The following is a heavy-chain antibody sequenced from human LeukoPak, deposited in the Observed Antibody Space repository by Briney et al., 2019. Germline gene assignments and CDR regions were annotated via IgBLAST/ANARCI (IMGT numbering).Heavy chain of an antibody. CDR1: GFTFSSYA. D-gene: IGHD3-22*01. V-gene: IGHV3-23*01. CDR2: ISGSGGGT. Sequence: GGSLRLSCAASGFTFSSYAMSWVRQAPGKGLEWVSAISGSGGGTYYADSVKGRFTISGDNSKNTLYLQMNSLRAEDTAVYYCAKDPYYYDSSEDPFDYWGQGTLVTVSS. CDR3: AKDPYYYDSSEDPFDY. J-gene: IGHJ4*02.